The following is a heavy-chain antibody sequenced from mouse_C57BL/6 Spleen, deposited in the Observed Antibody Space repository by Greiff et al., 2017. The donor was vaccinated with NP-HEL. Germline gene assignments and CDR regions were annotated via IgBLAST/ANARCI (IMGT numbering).Heavy chain of an antibody. Sequence: EVQLVESGPGMVKPSQSLSLTCTVTGYSITSGYDWHWIRHFPGNKLEWMGYISYSGSTNYNPSLKSRISITHDTSKNHFFLKLNSVTTEDTATYYCARDGGIYDGYYTWFAYWGQGTLVTVSA. D-gene: IGHD2-3*01. V-gene: IGHV3-1*01. J-gene: IGHJ3*01. CDR1: GYSITSGYD. CDR3: ARDGGIYDGYYTWFAY. CDR2: ISYSGST.